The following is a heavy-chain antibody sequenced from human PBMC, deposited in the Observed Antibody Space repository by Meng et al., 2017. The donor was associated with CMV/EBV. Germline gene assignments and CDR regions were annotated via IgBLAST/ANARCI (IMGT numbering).Heavy chain of an antibody. J-gene: IGHJ4*02. CDR1: GFTFSSYA. V-gene: IGHV3-23*01. CDR3: AKQVVPAASGGEELDY. Sequence: GFTFSSYAMSWVRQAPGKGLEWVSAISGSGGSTYYADSVKGRFTISRDNSKNTLYLQMNSLRAEDTAVYYCAKQVVPAASGGEELDYWGQGTLVTVSS. CDR2: ISGSGGST. D-gene: IGHD2-2*01.